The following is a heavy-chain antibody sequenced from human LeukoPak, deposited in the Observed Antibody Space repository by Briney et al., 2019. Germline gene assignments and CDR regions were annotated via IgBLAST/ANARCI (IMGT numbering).Heavy chain of an antibody. Sequence: GGSLRLSCAASGFTFSSYAMSWVRQAPGKGLEWVSAISGSGGSTYYADSVKGRFTISRDNSKNTLYLQMNSLRAEDTAVYYCAKSLYNWNDVSLDYWGQGTLVTVSS. CDR1: GFTFSSYA. CDR3: AKSLYNWNDVSLDY. CDR2: ISGSGGST. J-gene: IGHJ4*02. D-gene: IGHD1-20*01. V-gene: IGHV3-23*01.